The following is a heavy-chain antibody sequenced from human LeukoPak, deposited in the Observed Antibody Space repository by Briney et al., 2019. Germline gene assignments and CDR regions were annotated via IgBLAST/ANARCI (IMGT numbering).Heavy chain of an antibody. CDR2: ISSSGSTI. CDR1: GSTFSNAW. D-gene: IGHD3-22*01. Sequence: PGGSLRLSCAASGSTFSNAWMNWVRQAPGKGLEWVSYISSSGSTIYYADSVKGRFTISRDNAKNSLYLQMNSLRAEDTAVYYCARERSYYDSSGYYGYWGQGTLVTVSS. CDR3: ARERSYYDSSGYYGY. J-gene: IGHJ4*02. V-gene: IGHV3-11*01.